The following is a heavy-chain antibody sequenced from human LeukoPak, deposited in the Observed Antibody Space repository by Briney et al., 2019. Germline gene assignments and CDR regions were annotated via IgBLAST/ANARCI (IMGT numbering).Heavy chain of an antibody. CDR3: ATIGDGHNRPPDY. V-gene: IGHV4-34*01. J-gene: IGHJ4*02. Sequence: SETLSLTCAVYVWSFSGYYWSWIRQPPGKGREWIGEINDGGSTNYSPSLKSRVTLSVDTSKNQFSLRLNSVTAADTALYYCATIGDGHNRPPDYWGQGTTVTVSS. CDR2: INDGGST. CDR1: VWSFSGYY. D-gene: IGHD5-24*01.